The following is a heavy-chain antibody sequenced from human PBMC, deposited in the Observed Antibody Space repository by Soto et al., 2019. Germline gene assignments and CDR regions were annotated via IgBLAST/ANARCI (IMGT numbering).Heavy chain of an antibody. CDR2: IIPIFGTA. CDR3: ARLVYDYDSSGFYGSAAAQADY. V-gene: IGHV1-69*06. J-gene: IGHJ4*02. D-gene: IGHD3-22*01. CDR1: GGTFSSYA. Sequence: SVKVSCKASGGTFSSYAISWVRQAPGQGLEWMGGIIPIFGTANYAQKFQGRVTITADKSISTAYLQWSSLKASDTAMYYCARLVYDYDSSGFYGSAAAQADYWGQGALVTVSS.